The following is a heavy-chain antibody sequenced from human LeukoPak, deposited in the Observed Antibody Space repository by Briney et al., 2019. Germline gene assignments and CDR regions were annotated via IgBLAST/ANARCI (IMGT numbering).Heavy chain of an antibody. CDR1: GFTFSSYG. J-gene: IGHJ6*02. CDR2: IWCDGSNK. CDR3: ARRPLLLAYCGGDCYSDYYYGMDV. D-gene: IGHD2-21*02. Sequence: GGSLRLSCAASGFTFSSYGMHWVRQAPGKGLEWVAVIWCDGSNKYYADSVKGRFTISRDNSKNTLYLQMNSLRAEDTAVYYCARRPLLLAYCGGDCYSDYYYGMDVWGQGTTVTVSS. V-gene: IGHV3-33*01.